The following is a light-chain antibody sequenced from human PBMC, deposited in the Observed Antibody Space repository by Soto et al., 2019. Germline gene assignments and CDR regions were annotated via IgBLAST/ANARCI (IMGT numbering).Light chain of an antibody. CDR2: GAS. Sequence: EIVMTQSPATLSVSPGEGATLSCRASQSISSNLAWYQQKPGQAPRLLIYGASSRATGIPDRFSGSGSGTDFTLTISRLEPEDSAVYYCQQYGSSLWTFGQGTKVDIK. J-gene: IGKJ1*01. V-gene: IGKV3-20*01. CDR3: QQYGSSLWT. CDR1: QSISSN.